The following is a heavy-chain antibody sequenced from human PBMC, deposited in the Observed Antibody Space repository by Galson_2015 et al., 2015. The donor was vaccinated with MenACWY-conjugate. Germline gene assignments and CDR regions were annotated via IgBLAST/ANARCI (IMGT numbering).Heavy chain of an antibody. CDR3: AKSMTILDY. Sequence: SLRLSCAASGFTFDDYAMHWVRQPPGKGLEWVSGISWNSGSIGYADSVKGRFTISRDNAKNSLYLQMNSLRDEDTAVYYCAKSMTILDYWGQGTLVTVSS. V-gene: IGHV3-9*01. CDR1: GFTFDDYA. CDR2: ISWNSGSI. J-gene: IGHJ4*02. D-gene: IGHD4/OR15-4a*01.